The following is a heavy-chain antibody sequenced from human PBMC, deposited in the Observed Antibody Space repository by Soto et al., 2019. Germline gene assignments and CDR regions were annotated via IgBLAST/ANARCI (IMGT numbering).Heavy chain of an antibody. Sequence: ASVKVSCKASGFSFTGYYIHWLRQAPGQGLEWMGWINAHSGGTEYAQKFQGRVTLTRDTSIATAYLTLTSLTSDDTALYYYAKDLTRQLAYWLDPWGQGTQVTVSS. J-gene: IGHJ5*02. D-gene: IGHD6-6*01. CDR1: GFSFTGYY. V-gene: IGHV1-2*02. CDR3: AKDLTRQLAYWLDP. CDR2: INAHSGGT.